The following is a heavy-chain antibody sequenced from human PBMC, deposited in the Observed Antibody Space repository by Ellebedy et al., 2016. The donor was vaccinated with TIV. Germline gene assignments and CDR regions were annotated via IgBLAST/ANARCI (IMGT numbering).Heavy chain of an antibody. Sequence: MPSETLSLTCTVSGGSITSEAYYWSWIRQYPGKGLEWIGFSAYSGSTNYNASLKGRVEISIDKSTNQFSLKSTSVTAADTAVYFCARGGSTVRGVIGYWGQGTLVTVSS. D-gene: IGHD3-10*01. CDR3: ARGGSTVRGVIGY. J-gene: IGHJ4*02. V-gene: IGHV4-31*03. CDR1: GGSITSEAYY. CDR2: SAYSGST.